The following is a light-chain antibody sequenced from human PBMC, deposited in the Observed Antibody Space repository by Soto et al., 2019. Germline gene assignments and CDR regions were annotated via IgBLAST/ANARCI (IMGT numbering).Light chain of an antibody. J-gene: IGKJ5*01. Sequence: EIVLTQSPGTLSLSPGERATLSCSASQSVSSSYLAWYQQKPGQAPRLLIYGASSRATGIPDRFSGSGSGTDFTLTISRLEPEDFAVYYCQQYGSSSITFGQGTRLEN. CDR1: QSVSSSY. CDR3: QQYGSSSIT. CDR2: GAS. V-gene: IGKV3-20*01.